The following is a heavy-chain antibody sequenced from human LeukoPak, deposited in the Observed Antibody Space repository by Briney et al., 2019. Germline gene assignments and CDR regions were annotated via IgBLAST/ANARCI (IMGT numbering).Heavy chain of an antibody. CDR2: IYYSGST. Sequence: SETLSLTCTVSGGSINSGNYYWGWIRQPPGKGLEWIGSIYYSGSTYYNPSLKSRVTISVDTSKNQFSLKLSSVTAADMAVYYCAIFDYSGSYFDYWGQGTLVTVSS. CDR1: GGSINSGNYY. J-gene: IGHJ4*02. V-gene: IGHV4-39*07. D-gene: IGHD1-26*01. CDR3: AIFDYSGSYFDY.